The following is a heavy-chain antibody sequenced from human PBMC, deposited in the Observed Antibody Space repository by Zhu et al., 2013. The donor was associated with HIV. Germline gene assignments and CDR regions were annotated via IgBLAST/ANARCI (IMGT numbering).Heavy chain of an antibody. D-gene: IGHD3-16*02. CDR2: FDPEDGET. J-gene: IGHJ4*02. CDR3: ATQSITFGGVIVIRGYYFDY. V-gene: IGHV1-24*01. CDR1: GYTLTELS. Sequence: QVQLVQSGGEVKKPGASVKVSCKVSGYTLTELSMHWVRQAPGKGLEWMGGFDPEDGETIYAQKFQGRVTMTEDTSTDTAYMELSSLRSEDTAVYYCATQSITFGGVIVIRGYYFDYWGQGTLVTVSS.